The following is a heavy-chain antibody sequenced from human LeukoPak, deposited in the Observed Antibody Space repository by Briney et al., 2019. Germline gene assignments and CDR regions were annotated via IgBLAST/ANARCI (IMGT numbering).Heavy chain of an antibody. J-gene: IGHJ4*02. CDR3: ATGRGFYYEH. D-gene: IGHD3-16*01. CDR1: DSTFTNLW. CDR2: IRTTNKGGTT. V-gene: IGHV3-15*07. Sequence: GGSLRLSCAASDSTFTNLWMNWIRQAPGKGLEWVGLIRTTNKGGTTDYAAPIKGRFTISRDDSRNMFHLQMNSLRTEDTAVYYCATGRGFYYEHWGQGTLVPVSS.